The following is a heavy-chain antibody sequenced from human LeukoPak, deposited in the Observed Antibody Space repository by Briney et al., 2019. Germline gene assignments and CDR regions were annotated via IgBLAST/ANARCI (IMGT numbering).Heavy chain of an antibody. CDR1: GGSITSYY. D-gene: IGHD4-17*01. Sequence: SETLSLTCTVSGGSITSYYWSWIRQPAGKGLEWIGRIYTSGSTNYNPSLKSRVTISVNTSKNQFSLKLSSVTAADTAVYYCARVHHDYGDYGVFDYWGQGTLVTVSS. V-gene: IGHV4-4*07. CDR2: IYTSGST. CDR3: ARVHHDYGDYGVFDY. J-gene: IGHJ4*02.